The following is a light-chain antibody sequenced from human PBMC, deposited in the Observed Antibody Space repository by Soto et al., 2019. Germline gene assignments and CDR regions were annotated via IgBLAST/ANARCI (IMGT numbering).Light chain of an antibody. V-gene: IGLV2-14*02. CDR2: EGS. CDR3: AAWDDSLNGRV. J-gene: IGLJ3*02. Sequence: QSALTQPASVSGSPGQSIAISCTGTSSDVGSYNSVSWYQQHPGKAPKLMIYEGSKRPSGVSDRFSGSKSGTSASLAISGLQSEDEATYYCAAWDDSLNGRVFGGGTKLTVL. CDR1: SSDVGSYNS.